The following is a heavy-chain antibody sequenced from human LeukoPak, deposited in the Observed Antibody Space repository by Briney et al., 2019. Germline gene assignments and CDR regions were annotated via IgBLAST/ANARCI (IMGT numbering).Heavy chain of an antibody. Sequence: GGSLRLSCAASGFTFSSYSMNWVRQAPGKGPEWVSSISSSSSYIYYADSVKGRFTISRDNAKNSLYLQMNSLRAEDTAVYYCARSGYDFMVRFYYFDYWGQGTLVTVSS. CDR3: ARSGYDFMVRFYYFDY. D-gene: IGHD5-12*01. CDR2: ISSSSSYI. J-gene: IGHJ4*02. V-gene: IGHV3-21*01. CDR1: GFTFSSYS.